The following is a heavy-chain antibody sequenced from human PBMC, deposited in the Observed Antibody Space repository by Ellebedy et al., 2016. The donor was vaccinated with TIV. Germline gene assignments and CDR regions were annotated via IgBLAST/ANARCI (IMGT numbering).Heavy chain of an antibody. CDR1: GYTFTSYG. J-gene: IGHJ6*02. V-gene: IGHV1-46*01. Sequence: ASVKVSCKASGYTFTSYGISWVRQAPGQGLEWMGIISPNGDSTSYAQKFQGRVSVTRDTSTGTVSLELSSLRSEDTAVYYCARACVGDCSYGMDVWGQGTTVTVSS. CDR3: ARACVGDCSYGMDV. D-gene: IGHD2-21*02. CDR2: ISPNGDST.